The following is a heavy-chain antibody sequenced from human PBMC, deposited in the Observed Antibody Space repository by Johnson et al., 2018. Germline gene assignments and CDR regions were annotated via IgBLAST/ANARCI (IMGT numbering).Heavy chain of an antibody. J-gene: IGHJ3*02. CDR1: GFTFGDYT. Sequence: VQLVESGGGLVQPGRSLRLSCTASGFTFGDYTMSWFRQAPGKGLEWIGFIRSNAYGGTTKYAASVKGRFTISRDDSKSVAYLQMNSLKTEDTAVYYCTTETMIRIAFDMWGQGTMVTVSS. CDR2: IRSNAYGGTT. V-gene: IGHV3-49*03. D-gene: IGHD3-22*01. CDR3: TTETMIRIAFDM.